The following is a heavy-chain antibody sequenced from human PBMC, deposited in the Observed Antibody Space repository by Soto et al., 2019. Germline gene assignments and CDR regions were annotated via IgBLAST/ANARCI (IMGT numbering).Heavy chain of an antibody. CDR3: ARRGYCSSTSCYYWFDP. CDR1: GYSFTSYW. D-gene: IGHD2-2*03. CDR2: IYPGDSDT. Sequence: GESLKISCKGSGYSFTSYWIGWVRQMPGKGLEWMGIIYPGDSDTRYSPSFQGQVTISADKSISTAYLQWSSLKASDTAMYYCARRGYCSSTSCYYWFDPWGQGTLVTVSS. J-gene: IGHJ5*02. V-gene: IGHV5-51*01.